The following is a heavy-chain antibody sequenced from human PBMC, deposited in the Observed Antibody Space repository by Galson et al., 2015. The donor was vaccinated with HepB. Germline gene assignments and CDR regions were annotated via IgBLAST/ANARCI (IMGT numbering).Heavy chain of an antibody. V-gene: IGHV4-34*01. CDR1: GGSFSGYY. J-gene: IGHJ6*02. CDR3: ARAPGYSSGWYGVGNYYYGMDV. D-gene: IGHD6-19*01. Sequence: ETLSLTCAVYGGSFSGYYWSWIRQPPGKGLEWIGEINHRGSTNYNPSLKSRVTISVDTSKNQFSLKLSSVTAADTAVYYCARAPGYSSGWYGVGNYYYGMDVWGQGTTVTVSS. CDR2: INHRGST.